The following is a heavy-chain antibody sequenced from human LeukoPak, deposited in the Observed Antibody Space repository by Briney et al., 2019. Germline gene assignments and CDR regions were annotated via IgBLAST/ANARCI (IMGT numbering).Heavy chain of an antibody. Sequence: GGSLRLSCAASGFTFSSYNMNWVRQAPGKGLEWVSPITSSSNYIYYADSVKGRFTISRDNAKNSLYLQMNSLRTEDTTVYYCARDCWDYGSGSYCGIDYWGQGTLVTVSS. D-gene: IGHD3-10*01. V-gene: IGHV3-21*03. J-gene: IGHJ4*02. CDR2: ITSSSNYI. CDR1: GFTFSSYN. CDR3: ARDCWDYGSGSYCGIDY.